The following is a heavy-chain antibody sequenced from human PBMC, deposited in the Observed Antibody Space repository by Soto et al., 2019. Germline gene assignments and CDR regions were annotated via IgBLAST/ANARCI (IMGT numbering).Heavy chain of an antibody. CDR3: AGVWFHNWFDP. CDR2: INHSGST. Sequence: SETLSLTCAVYGGSFSGYYWSWIRQPPGKGLEWIGEINHSGSTNYNPSLKSRVTISVDTSKNQFSLKLSSVTAADTAVYYCAGVWFHNWFDPWGQGTLVTVSS. V-gene: IGHV4-34*01. J-gene: IGHJ5*02. CDR1: GGSFSGYY. D-gene: IGHD3-10*01.